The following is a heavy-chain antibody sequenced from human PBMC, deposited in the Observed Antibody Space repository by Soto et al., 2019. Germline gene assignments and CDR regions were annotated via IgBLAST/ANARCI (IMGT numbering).Heavy chain of an antibody. V-gene: IGHV1-2*04. D-gene: IGHD2-15*01. CDR3: ARDDADVVVVAAEYDYYYGIDV. J-gene: IGHJ6*02. Sequence: ASVKVSCKASGYTFTGYYMHWVRQAPGQGLEWMGWINPNSGGTNYAQKFQGWGTMTRDTSISTAYMELSRLRSDDTAVYYCARDDADVVVVAAEYDYYYGIDVWGHGTTVTVSS. CDR2: INPNSGGT. CDR1: GYTFTGYY.